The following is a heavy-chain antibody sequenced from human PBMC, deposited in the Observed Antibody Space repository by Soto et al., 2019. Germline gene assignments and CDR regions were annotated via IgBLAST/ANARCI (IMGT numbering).Heavy chain of an antibody. V-gene: IGHV1-18*01. CDR1: GYTFTTYG. D-gene: IGHD5-18*01. CDR3: AQVQNVDTTMVTGGGWFDP. J-gene: IGHJ5*02. Sequence: QVQLVQSGAEVKKPGASVKVSCEASGYTFTTYGISWVRQAPGQGLEWMGWISTKNGNTNYAQKLQGRVTMTTDTATSTDYMELRSLRSDDTAVYYCAQVQNVDTTMVTGGGWFDPWGQGTLVTVSS. CDR2: ISTKNGNT.